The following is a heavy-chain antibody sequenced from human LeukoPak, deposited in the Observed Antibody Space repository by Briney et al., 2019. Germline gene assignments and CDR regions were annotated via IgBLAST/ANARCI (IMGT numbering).Heavy chain of an antibody. V-gene: IGHV4-4*07. CDR3: ARGRYCSADICSGGDAFDI. CDR1: GGSLNNYY. Sequence: SETLSLTCTVSGGSLNNYYWSWIRQPAGKGLEWIGRIYTRGSTNYDPSLKSRVTMSVDTSKNQFSLKLSSVTAADTAVYYCARGRYCSADICSGGDAFDIWGQGTMVSVSS. D-gene: IGHD2-15*01. J-gene: IGHJ3*02. CDR2: IYTRGST.